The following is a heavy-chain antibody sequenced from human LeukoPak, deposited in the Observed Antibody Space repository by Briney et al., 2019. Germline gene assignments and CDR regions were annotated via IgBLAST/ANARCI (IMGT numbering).Heavy chain of an antibody. V-gene: IGHV4-4*07. CDR1: GGSISSYY. J-gene: IGHJ3*02. Sequence: SETLSLTCTVSGGSISSYYWSWIRQPAGKGPEWIGRIYTSGSTNYNPSLKSRVTMSVDTSKNQFSLKLSSVTAADTAVYYCARRRTTGAVTTYGAFDIWGQGTMVTVSS. D-gene: IGHD4-11*01. CDR3: ARRRTTGAVTTYGAFDI. CDR2: IYTSGST.